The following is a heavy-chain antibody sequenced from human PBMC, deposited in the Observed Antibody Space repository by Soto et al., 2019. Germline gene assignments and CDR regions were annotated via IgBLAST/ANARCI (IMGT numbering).Heavy chain of an antibody. CDR1: GGSFSGYY. J-gene: IGHJ4*02. V-gene: IGHV4-34*01. CDR3: ASEQWLVRGYFDY. Sequence: SETLSLTCAVYGGSFSGYYWSWIRQPPGKGLEWIGEINHSGSTNYNPSLKSRVTISVDTSKNQFSLKLSSVTAADTAVYYCASEQWLVRGYFDYWGQGTLVTVSS. D-gene: IGHD6-19*01. CDR2: INHSGST.